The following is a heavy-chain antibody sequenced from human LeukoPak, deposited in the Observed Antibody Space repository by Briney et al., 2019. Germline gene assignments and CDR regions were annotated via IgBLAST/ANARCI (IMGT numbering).Heavy chain of an antibody. V-gene: IGHV3-23*01. Sequence: GGSLRPSCAASGLTFSSYAMSWVRQAPGKGLEWVSAISGSGGSTYYAASVKGRFTISRDNSKNTLYLQMNSLRAEDTAVYYCAKDSSTPPLDYFDYWGQGTLVTVSS. CDR3: AKDSSTPPLDYFDY. D-gene: IGHD6-6*01. CDR1: GLTFSSYA. J-gene: IGHJ4*02. CDR2: ISGSGGST.